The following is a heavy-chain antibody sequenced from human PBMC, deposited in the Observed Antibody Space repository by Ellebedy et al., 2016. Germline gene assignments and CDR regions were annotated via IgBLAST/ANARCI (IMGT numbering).Heavy chain of an antibody. CDR1: GFNFNIYS. Sequence: GESLKISCTASGFNFNIYSMNWVRQAPGKGLEWLSYITSSGNTKYYADSVRGRFTISRDNAKMSLFLQMNSLRDEDTAVYYCGREWNSPYYFDFWGQGTLVSVSS. D-gene: IGHD1-1*01. V-gene: IGHV3-48*02. CDR2: ITSSGNTK. CDR3: GREWNSPYYFDF. J-gene: IGHJ4*02.